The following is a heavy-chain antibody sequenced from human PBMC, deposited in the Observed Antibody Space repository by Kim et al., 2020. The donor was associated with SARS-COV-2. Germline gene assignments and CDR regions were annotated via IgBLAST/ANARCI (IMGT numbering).Heavy chain of an antibody. Sequence: LESRVTISVDKSKNQFSLKLSSVTAADTAVYYCAREERGYSYGYSDYFDYWGQGTLVTVSS. J-gene: IGHJ4*02. D-gene: IGHD5-18*01. V-gene: IGHV4-31*02. CDR3: AREERGYSYGYSDYFDY.